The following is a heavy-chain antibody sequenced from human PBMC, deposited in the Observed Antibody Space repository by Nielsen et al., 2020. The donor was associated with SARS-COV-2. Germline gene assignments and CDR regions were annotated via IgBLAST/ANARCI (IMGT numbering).Heavy chain of an antibody. V-gene: IGHV3-21*01. CDR1: GFYFKNYN. J-gene: IGHJ4*02. D-gene: IGHD1-14*01. CDR2: ISPTNTYI. Sequence: GESLKISCAASGFYFKNYNMNWIRQAPGKGLEWVASISPTNTYIHYADSVKGRFTISRDNAKNSLYLRMNSLRAEDTAVYYCARDREPGYNAVDYWGQGTLVTVSS. CDR3: ARDREPGYNAVDY.